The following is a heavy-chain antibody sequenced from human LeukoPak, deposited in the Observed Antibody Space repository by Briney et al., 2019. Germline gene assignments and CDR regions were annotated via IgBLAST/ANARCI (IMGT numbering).Heavy chain of an antibody. J-gene: IGHJ5*02. CDR3: AKDYYGSGSPEGSALFYNWFDP. CDR2: IKEDGSEK. V-gene: IGHV3-7*01. Sequence: GGSLRLSCAASGFTFSSYWMSWVRQAPGKGLEWVANIKEDGSEKYYVDSVKGRFTISRDNSKNTLYLQMNSLRAEDTAVYYCAKDYYGSGSPEGSALFYNWFDPWGQGTLVTVSS. D-gene: IGHD3-10*01. CDR1: GFTFSSYW.